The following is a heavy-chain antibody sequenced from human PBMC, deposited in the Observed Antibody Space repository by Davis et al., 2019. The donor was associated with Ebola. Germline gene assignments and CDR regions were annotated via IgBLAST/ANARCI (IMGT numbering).Heavy chain of an antibody. CDR1: GFTFSLNH. CDR2: ISYDGSNK. D-gene: IGHD3-3*01. CDR3: ARDHPEYYDFWSGYYRY. Sequence: GESLKISCAASGFTFSLNHIHWVRQAPGKGLEWVAVISYDGSNKYYADSVKGRFTISRDTSKNTLYLQMNSLRAEDTAVYYCARDHPEYYDFWSGYYRYWGQGTLVTVSS. V-gene: IGHV3-30*03. J-gene: IGHJ4*02.